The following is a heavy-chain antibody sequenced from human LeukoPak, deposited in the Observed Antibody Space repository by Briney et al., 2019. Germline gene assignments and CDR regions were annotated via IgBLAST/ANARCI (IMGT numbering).Heavy chain of an antibody. CDR2: IKQDGSEK. Sequence: GSLRLPCAASGFTFSSYWMSWVRQAPGKGLEWVANIKQDGSEKYYVDSVKGRFTISRDNAKNSLYLQMNSLRAEDTAVYYCARGVGYCSSTSCYQYFDYWGQGTLVTVSS. D-gene: IGHD2-2*01. V-gene: IGHV3-7*01. CDR1: GFTFSSYW. CDR3: ARGVGYCSSTSCYQYFDY. J-gene: IGHJ4*02.